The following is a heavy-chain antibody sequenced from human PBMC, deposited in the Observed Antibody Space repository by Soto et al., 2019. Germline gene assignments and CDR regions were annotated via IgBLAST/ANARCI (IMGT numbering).Heavy chain of an antibody. CDR3: ARFTYKSGFNWFDP. D-gene: IGHD5-12*01. J-gene: IGHJ5*02. V-gene: IGHV4-59*03. Sequence: QVQLQESGPGLVKPSETLSLTCTVSGASLNSDYWSWIRQSPGKGLEWIGYIYHMGGTDYNPSLKSRVTISIDKSKNQFSLNLRSVTAADTAVYFCARFTYKSGFNWFDPWGQVTQVTVSS. CDR2: IYHMGGT. CDR1: GASLNSDY.